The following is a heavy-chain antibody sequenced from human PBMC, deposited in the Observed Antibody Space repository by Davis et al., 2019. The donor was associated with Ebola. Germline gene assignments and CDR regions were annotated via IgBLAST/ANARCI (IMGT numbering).Heavy chain of an antibody. CDR2: IYSGGST. J-gene: IGHJ6*02. CDR1: GFTVSSNY. CDR3: ASDLYSSSWYNGMDV. V-gene: IGHV3-66*02. Sequence: PAGSLTLSCAASGFTVSSNYMSWVRKAPGKGLEWVSVIYSGGSTYYADSVKGRFTISRDNSKNTLYLQMNSLRAEDTAVYYCASDLYSSSWYNGMDVWGQGTTVTGSS. D-gene: IGHD6-13*01.